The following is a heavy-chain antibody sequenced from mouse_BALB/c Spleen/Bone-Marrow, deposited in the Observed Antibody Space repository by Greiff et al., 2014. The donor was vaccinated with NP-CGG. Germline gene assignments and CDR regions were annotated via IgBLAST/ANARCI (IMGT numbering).Heavy chain of an antibody. V-gene: IGHV1S132*01. CDR2: IYPGTGTT. J-gene: IGHJ2*01. CDR3: ARGPLFDY. CDR1: GYFFPPYW. Sequence: VKLQESGAELVRPGASVKLSCKTSGYFFPPYWFTWVKKGPGRGLGWIARIYPGTGTTYYKEKFKGKATLTADKSSSTAYMQLSSLKSEDSAVYFCARGPLFDYWGQGTTLTVSS.